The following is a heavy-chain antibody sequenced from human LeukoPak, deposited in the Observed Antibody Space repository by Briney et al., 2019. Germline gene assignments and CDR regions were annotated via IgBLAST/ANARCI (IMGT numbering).Heavy chain of an antibody. V-gene: IGHV1-18*01. Sequence: ASVKVSCKASGYTFTSYSISWVRQAPGQGLEWMGWISAYNGNTNYAQKLQGRVTMTTDTSTSTAYMELRSLRSDDTAVYYCARDAPTWELLRSVWFDPWGQGTLVTVSP. CDR3: ARDAPTWELLRSVWFDP. CDR1: GYTFTSYS. CDR2: ISAYNGNT. D-gene: IGHD1-26*01. J-gene: IGHJ5*02.